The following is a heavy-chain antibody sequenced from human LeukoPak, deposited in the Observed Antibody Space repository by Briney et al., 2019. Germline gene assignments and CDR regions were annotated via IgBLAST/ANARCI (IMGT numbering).Heavy chain of an antibody. CDR2: IYYSGST. CDR3: ARVLSSGWYGWYFDL. Sequence: PSETLSLTCTVSGGSISSSSYYWGWIRQPPGKGLELIGYIYYSGSTTYNPSLKSRVTISVDTSKNQFSLKLSSVTAADTAVYYCARVLSSGWYGWYFDLWGRGTLVTVSS. D-gene: IGHD6-19*01. V-gene: IGHV4-61*05. J-gene: IGHJ2*01. CDR1: GGSISSSSYY.